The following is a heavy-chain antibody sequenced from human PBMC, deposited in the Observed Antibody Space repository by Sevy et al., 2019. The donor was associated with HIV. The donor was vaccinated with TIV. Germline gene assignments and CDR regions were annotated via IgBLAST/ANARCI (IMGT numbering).Heavy chain of an antibody. J-gene: IGHJ4*02. Sequence: GGSLRLSCAASGFTVSSNYMSWVRQAPGKGLELVSVIYSGGSTYYADSVKGRFTISRDNSKNTLYLQMNSLRAEDTAVYYCARLYGSGSYSFDYWGQGTLVTVSS. CDR3: ARLYGSGSYSFDY. D-gene: IGHD3-10*01. CDR1: GFTVSSNY. V-gene: IGHV3-53*01. CDR2: IYSGGST.